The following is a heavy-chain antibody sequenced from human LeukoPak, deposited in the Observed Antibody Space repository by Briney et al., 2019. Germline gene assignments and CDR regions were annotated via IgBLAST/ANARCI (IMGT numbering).Heavy chain of an antibody. J-gene: IGHJ4*02. Sequence: PSETLSLTCTVSGGSISSGGYYWSWIRQPPGKGLEWIGYIYHSGSTYYNPSLKSRVTISVDRSKNQFSLKLSSVTAADTAVYYCARVYGAGGGGDYWGQGTLVTVSS. CDR3: ARVYGAGGGGDY. V-gene: IGHV4-30-2*01. CDR1: GGSISSGGYY. D-gene: IGHD6-13*01. CDR2: IYHSGST.